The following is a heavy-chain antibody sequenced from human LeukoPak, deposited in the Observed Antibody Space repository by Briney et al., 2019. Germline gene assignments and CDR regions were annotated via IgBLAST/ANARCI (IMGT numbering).Heavy chain of an antibody. D-gene: IGHD6-19*01. J-gene: IGHJ4*02. V-gene: IGHV4-59*05. CDR3: VNSSPGGGWLVSGNFDY. Sequence: SETLSLTCAVSGGALSHYYWSWIRQPPGKGLEWIGSIYYSGSTYCNPSLKSRVTISVDTSKNQFSLKLSSVTAADTAVYYCVNSSPGGGWLVSGNFDYWGQGTPVTVSS. CDR2: IYYSGST. CDR1: GGALSHYY.